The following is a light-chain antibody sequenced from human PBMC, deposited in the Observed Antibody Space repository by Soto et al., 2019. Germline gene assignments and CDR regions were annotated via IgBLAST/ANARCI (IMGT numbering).Light chain of an antibody. CDR3: SSYTSSSTLYV. J-gene: IGLJ1*01. V-gene: IGLV2-14*01. CDR2: EVS. CDR1: SSDVGGYNY. Sequence: QSVXXQPASVSXXPGQSITISXXGTSSDVGGYNYVSWYQQHPGKAPKLMIYEVSNRPSGVSNRFSGSKSGNTASLTISGLQAEDEADYYCSSYTSSSTLYVFGTGTKVTVL.